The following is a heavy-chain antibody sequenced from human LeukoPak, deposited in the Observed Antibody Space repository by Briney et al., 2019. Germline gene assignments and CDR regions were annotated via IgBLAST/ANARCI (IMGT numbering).Heavy chain of an antibody. CDR2: IYYSGST. CDR1: GYSISSGYY. CDR3: ARDRTIRGYTFDM. J-gene: IGHJ3*02. Sequence: TSETLFLTCTVSGYSISSGYYWGWIRQPPGKGLEWIGSIYYSGSTYYNPSLKSRVTMSVDTSKNQFSLKLSSVTAADTAVYYCARDRTIRGYTFDMWGQGTMVTVSS. V-gene: IGHV4-38-2*02. D-gene: IGHD5-12*01.